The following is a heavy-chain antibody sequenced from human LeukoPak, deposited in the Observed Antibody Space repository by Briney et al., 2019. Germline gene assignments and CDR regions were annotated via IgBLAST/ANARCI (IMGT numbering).Heavy chain of an antibody. J-gene: IGHJ5*02. CDR1: GYTFTSYG. CDR3: ARGGYSGYDSRPRNWFGP. D-gene: IGHD5-12*01. CDR2: INPNSGGT. Sequence: VASVKVSCKASGYTFTSYGISWVRQAPGQGLEWMGWINPNSGGTNYAQKFQGRVTMTRDTSISTAYMELSRLRSDDTAVYYCARGGYSGYDSRPRNWFGPWGQGTLVTVSS. V-gene: IGHV1-2*02.